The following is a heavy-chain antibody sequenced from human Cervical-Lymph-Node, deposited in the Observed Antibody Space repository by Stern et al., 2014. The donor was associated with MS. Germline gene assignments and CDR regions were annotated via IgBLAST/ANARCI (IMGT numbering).Heavy chain of an antibody. CDR1: GFTFSSYA. CDR2: ISYDGSNK. CDR3: ARDGLIGGLWQLVLGY. Sequence: QVQLVESGGGVVQPGRSLRLSCAASGFTFSSYAMHWVRQAPGKGLEWVAVISYDGSNKYYADSVKGRFTISRDNSKNTLYLQMNSLRAEDTAVYYCARDGLIGGLWQLVLGYWGQGTLVTVSS. D-gene: IGHD6-13*01. V-gene: IGHV3-30*04. J-gene: IGHJ4*02.